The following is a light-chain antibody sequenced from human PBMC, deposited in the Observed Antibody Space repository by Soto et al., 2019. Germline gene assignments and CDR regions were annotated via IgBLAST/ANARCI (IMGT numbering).Light chain of an antibody. CDR1: RSVSSSN. V-gene: IGKV3-20*01. CDR3: QQYGSSPIP. Sequence: VLTRSAGTLSVYPGERPTISCKASRSVSSSNLVWYQQKPGQAPRLLIYGASSRATGIPDRFSGSGSGTDFSLTISRLEPEDFEVYCCQQYGSSPIPFGQGTRLEIK. CDR2: GAS. J-gene: IGKJ5*01.